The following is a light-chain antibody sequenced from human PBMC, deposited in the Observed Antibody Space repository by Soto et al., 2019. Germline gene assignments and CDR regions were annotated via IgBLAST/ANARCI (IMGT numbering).Light chain of an antibody. J-gene: IGKJ4*01. Sequence: EIVLTQSPAILSASPGERATLSCRASQSAGNTLSWYQQKPGQAPRLLMYAASTRVAGVPARFSGSGSGTEFTLTISSLQSEDFAVYYCQQYNTWPLTFGGGTKVDIK. V-gene: IGKV3-15*01. CDR2: AAS. CDR3: QQYNTWPLT. CDR1: QSAGNT.